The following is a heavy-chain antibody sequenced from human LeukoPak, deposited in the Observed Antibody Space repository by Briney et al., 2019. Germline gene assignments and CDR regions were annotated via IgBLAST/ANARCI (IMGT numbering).Heavy chain of an antibody. Sequence: PGGSLRLSCAASGFTFDDYAMHWVRHAPGKGLEWVSGISWNSGSIGYADSVKGRFTISRDNAKNSLYLQMNSLRAEDTALYYCAKDMNSGIVGPFDYWGQGTLVTVSS. CDR1: GFTFDDYA. J-gene: IGHJ4*02. CDR3: AKDMNSGIVGPFDY. CDR2: ISWNSGSI. V-gene: IGHV3-9*01. D-gene: IGHD1-26*01.